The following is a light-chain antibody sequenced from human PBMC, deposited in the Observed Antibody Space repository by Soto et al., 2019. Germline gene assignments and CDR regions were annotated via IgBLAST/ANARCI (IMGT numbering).Light chain of an antibody. J-gene: IGKJ1*01. CDR2: GAS. CDR3: QQDGSSPWT. V-gene: IGKV3-20*01. Sequence: EIVLTQSPGTLSLSPGERATLSCRASQSVSSSYLAWYQQKPGQAPRLLIYGASSRATGIPDRFSGSGSGTDFPLTISRLEPEDFAVYYCQQDGSSPWTFGQGTKAEIK. CDR1: QSVSSSY.